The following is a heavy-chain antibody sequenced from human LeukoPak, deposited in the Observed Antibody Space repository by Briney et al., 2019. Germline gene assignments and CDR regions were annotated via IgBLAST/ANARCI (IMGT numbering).Heavy chain of an antibody. V-gene: IGHV1-18*01. Sequence: ASVKVSFKASGYTFTSYGISWVRQAPGQGLAWMGWISAYNGNTNYAQKLQGRVTMTTDTSTSTAYMELRSLRSDDTAVYYCASDPRGFWSGYYNYWGQGTLVTVSS. D-gene: IGHD3-3*01. CDR2: ISAYNGNT. CDR3: ASDPRGFWSGYYNY. J-gene: IGHJ4*02. CDR1: GYTFTSYG.